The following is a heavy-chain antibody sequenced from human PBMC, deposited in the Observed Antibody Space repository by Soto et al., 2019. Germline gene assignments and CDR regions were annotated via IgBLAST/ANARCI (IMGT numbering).Heavy chain of an antibody. CDR2: IWYDGSNK. J-gene: IGHJ6*02. CDR3: AREGTYCSGGSCYSYYYYYYGMDV. V-gene: IGHV3-33*01. CDR1: GFTFSSYG. Sequence: LRLSCAASGFTFSSYGMHWVRQAPGKGLEWVAVIWYDGSNKYYADSVKGRFTISRDNSKNTLYLQMNSLRAEDTAVYYCAREGTYCSGGSCYSYYYYYYGMDVWGQGTTVTVSS. D-gene: IGHD2-15*01.